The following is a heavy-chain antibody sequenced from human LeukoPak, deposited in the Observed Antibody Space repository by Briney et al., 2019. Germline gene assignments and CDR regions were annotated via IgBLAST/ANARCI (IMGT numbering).Heavy chain of an antibody. Sequence: SETLSLTCGVSGASFSGYYWSWIRQTPGKGLEWIGEINHSGGTNYNPSLKSRVTISVDRSRKQFSLQLRSVTAGDTAVYYCATDRYYGSGSYYKFDYWGQGTLVTVSS. J-gene: IGHJ4*02. D-gene: IGHD3-10*01. V-gene: IGHV4-34*01. CDR2: INHSGGT. CDR3: ATDRYYGSGSYYKFDY. CDR1: GASFSGYY.